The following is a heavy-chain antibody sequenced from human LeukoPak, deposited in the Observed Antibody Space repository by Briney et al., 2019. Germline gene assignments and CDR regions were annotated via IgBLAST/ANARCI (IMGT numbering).Heavy chain of an antibody. J-gene: IGHJ5*02. CDR3: ARHIAAAGINTWFDP. CDR1: GYTFTTYN. D-gene: IGHD6-13*01. CDR2: ISGYNGNT. V-gene: IGHV1-18*01. Sequence: EASVKVSCKASGYTFTTYNINWVRQAPGQGLEWMGWISGYNGNTNYAQKLQGRVTMTTDTSTSTAYMELRSLRSDDTAVYYCARHIAAAGINTWFDPWGQGTLVTVSS.